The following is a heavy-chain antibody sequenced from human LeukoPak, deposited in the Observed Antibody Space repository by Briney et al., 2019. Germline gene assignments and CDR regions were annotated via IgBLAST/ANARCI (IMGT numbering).Heavy chain of an antibody. CDR3: AKEPREYCSSTSCPNWIDP. D-gene: IGHD2-2*01. V-gene: IGHV3-23*01. Sequence: GGSLRLSCAASGFTFSSYAMSWVRQAPGKGLEWVSAISASGGTTYYADSVKGRFTISRDNSKNTLYLQTSGLRAEDTAVYYCAKEPREYCSSTSCPNWIDPWGQGTLVTVSS. CDR1: GFTFSSYA. J-gene: IGHJ5*02. CDR2: ISASGGTT.